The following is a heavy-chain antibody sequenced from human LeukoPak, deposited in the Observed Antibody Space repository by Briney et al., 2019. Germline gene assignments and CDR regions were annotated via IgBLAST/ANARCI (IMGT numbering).Heavy chain of an antibody. Sequence: GSLRLSCAASVFTFSSYWMSCVGQAPGKGREGLAKIKQDGSEKYYVDSVKGRFTNTRDNAKNSLYLQMNSLRAEDTAVYNCAREGDYYDSSDAFDIWGQGTMVTVSS. J-gene: IGHJ3*02. D-gene: IGHD3-22*01. CDR1: VFTFSSYW. CDR2: IKQDGSEK. CDR3: AREGDYYDSSDAFDI. V-gene: IGHV3-7*01.